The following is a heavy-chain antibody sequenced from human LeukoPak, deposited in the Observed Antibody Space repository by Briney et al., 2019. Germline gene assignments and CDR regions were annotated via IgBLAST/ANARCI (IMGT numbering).Heavy chain of an antibody. J-gene: IGHJ4*02. V-gene: IGHV3-7*01. Sequence: GVLRLSCAASAFTFSNYRMSWVRQAPGKGLEWVANIKQDGSEKYYVDSVKGRFIISRDNAKNALFLQMNSLRAEDTAMYYCARPTYYYDGSGYLGAYFDYWGQGTLVTVSS. CDR1: AFTFSNYR. D-gene: IGHD3-22*01. CDR2: IKQDGSEK. CDR3: ARPTYYYDGSGYLGAYFDY.